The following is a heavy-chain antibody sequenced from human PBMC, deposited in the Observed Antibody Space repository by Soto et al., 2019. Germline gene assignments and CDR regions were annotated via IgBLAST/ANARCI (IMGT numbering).Heavy chain of an antibody. Sequence: ASVKVSCKASGYTFTNFGISWVRQAPGQGLEWMGWISAYNGNTNYAQKLQGRVTMTTDTSTSTAYMELRSLRSDDTAVYYCARDRSVAGWYFDLWGRGTLVTVS. CDR1: GYTFTNFG. D-gene: IGHD6-19*01. V-gene: IGHV1-18*01. CDR3: ARDRSVAGWYFDL. J-gene: IGHJ2*01. CDR2: ISAYNGNT.